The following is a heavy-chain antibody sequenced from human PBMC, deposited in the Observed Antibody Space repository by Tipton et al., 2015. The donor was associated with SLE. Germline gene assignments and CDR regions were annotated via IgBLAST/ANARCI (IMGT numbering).Heavy chain of an antibody. CDR2: IYHNGRT. J-gene: IGHJ4*02. V-gene: IGHV4-59*08. D-gene: IGHD3-9*01. CDR1: AGSVTDYY. Sequence: GLVKPSETLSLTCTVSAGSVTDYYWSWIRQPPGKGLEWLGYIYHNGRTNYNPSLKSRVTMSVDTSKNQFSLKLSSVTAADTAVYYCARGGFDWGFPYFDNWGQGTLVNVSS. CDR3: ARGGFDWGFPYFDN.